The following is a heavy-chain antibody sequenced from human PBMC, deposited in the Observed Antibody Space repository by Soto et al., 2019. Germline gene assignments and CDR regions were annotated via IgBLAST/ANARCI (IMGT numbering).Heavy chain of an antibody. J-gene: IGHJ4*02. D-gene: IGHD3-3*01. CDR1: GYTFTSYG. V-gene: IGHV1-18*01. CDR3: ARPNYDFYDDY. Sequence: ASVKVSCKASGYTFTSYGISWVRQAPGQGLEWMGWISAYNGNTNYAQKLQGRVTMTTDTSTSTAYMELRSLRDEDTAVYYCARPNYDFYDDYWGQGTLVTVSS. CDR2: ISAYNGNT.